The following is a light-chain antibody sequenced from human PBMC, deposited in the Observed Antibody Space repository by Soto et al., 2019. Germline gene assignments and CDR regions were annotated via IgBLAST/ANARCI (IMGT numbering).Light chain of an antibody. J-gene: IGKJ5*01. CDR1: QSISSSY. CDR3: QQYGTSAPIT. CDR2: GAS. V-gene: IGKV3-20*01. Sequence: EIVLTQSPGTLSFSPRERDTLSCRASQSISSSYLAWYQQKPGQAPRLLIYGASSSATGIPDRFSGSGSGTEFTLIISRLEPEDFAVYYCQQYGTSAPITFGQGTRLEIK.